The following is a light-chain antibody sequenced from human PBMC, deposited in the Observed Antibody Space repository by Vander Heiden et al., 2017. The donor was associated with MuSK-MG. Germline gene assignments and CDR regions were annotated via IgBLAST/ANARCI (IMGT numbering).Light chain of an antibody. CDR3: QQYNSYPLT. J-gene: IGKJ4*01. CDR2: KAS. V-gene: IGKV1-5*03. Sequence: DIQMTQSPSTLSASVGDRGTITCRDSQSISSWLAWYQQKPGKAPKLLIYKASSLESGVPSRFSGSGSGTEFTLTISSLQPDDFATYYCQQYNSYPLTFGGGTKVEIK. CDR1: QSISSW.